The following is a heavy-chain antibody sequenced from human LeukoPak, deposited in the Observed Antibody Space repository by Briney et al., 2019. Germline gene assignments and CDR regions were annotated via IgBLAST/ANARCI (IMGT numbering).Heavy chain of an antibody. CDR3: ARDFGSESNFDY. V-gene: IGHV1-2*02. J-gene: IGHJ4*02. Sequence: ASVKVSCKASGYTFTGYYMHWVRQAPGQGLEWMGWINGNSGGTKYEQKFQGRVTMTRDTSISTAYMELSRLSSDDTAVYYCARDFGSESNFDYWGQGTLVTVSS. D-gene: IGHD3-10*01. CDR1: GYTFTGYY. CDR2: INGNSGGT.